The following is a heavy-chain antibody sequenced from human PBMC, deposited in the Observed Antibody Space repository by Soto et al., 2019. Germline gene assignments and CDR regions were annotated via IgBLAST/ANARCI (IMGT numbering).Heavy chain of an antibody. CDR1: GGTFRPYA. CDR2: IIPIFGTA. D-gene: IGHD3-16*01. V-gene: IGHV1-69*12. J-gene: IGHJ3*02. Sequence: QVQLVQSGAEVKKPGSSVKVSCKASGGTFRPYAISWVRQAPGQGLEWMGGIIPIFGTADYAQKFQGRVTISADESTSTAYMELRRLKSEDTAVYYCARGGSSPFDIWGQGTMVTVSS. CDR3: ARGGSSPFDI.